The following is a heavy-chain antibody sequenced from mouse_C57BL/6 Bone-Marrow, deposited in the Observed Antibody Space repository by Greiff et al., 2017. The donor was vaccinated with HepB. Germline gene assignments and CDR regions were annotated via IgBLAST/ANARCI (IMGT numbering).Heavy chain of an antibody. V-gene: IGHV1-81*01. CDR1: GYTFTSYG. Sequence: QVQLKESGAELARPGASVKLSCKASGYTFTSYGISWVKQRTGQGLEWIGEIYPRSGNTYYNEKFKGKATLTADKSSSTAYMELRSLTSEDSAVYFCAREPLDYFDYWGQGTTLTVSS. CDR3: AREPLDYFDY. J-gene: IGHJ2*01. CDR2: IYPRSGNT.